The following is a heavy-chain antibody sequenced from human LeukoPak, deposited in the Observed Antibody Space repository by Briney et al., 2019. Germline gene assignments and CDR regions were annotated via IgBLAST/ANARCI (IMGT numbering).Heavy chain of an antibody. J-gene: IGHJ6*02. Sequence: GGSLRLSCAASGFTFSSYSMNWVRQAPGKGLEWVSSISSSSSYIYYADSVKGRFTISRDNAKNSLYLQMNSLRDEDTAVYYCARDQSNDFWSGPAGIVWGQGATVTVSS. CDR3: ARDQSNDFWSGPAGIV. CDR1: GFTFSSYS. D-gene: IGHD3-3*01. V-gene: IGHV3-21*01. CDR2: ISSSSSYI.